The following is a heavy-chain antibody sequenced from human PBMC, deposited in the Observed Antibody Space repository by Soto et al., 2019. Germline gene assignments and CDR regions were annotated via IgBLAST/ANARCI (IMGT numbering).Heavy chain of an antibody. D-gene: IGHD6-25*01. CDR2: IYYTGST. CDR3: AKVVSGGPLDY. Sequence: SETLSLTCAVSGYSISSCYYWPWIRKPPGKRLECILAIYYTGSTTYNPSLRSRVTFSVDTSKNQFSLSLTSVTAADTAVYFCAKVVSGGPLDYWGQGTLVTGSS. J-gene: IGHJ4*02. CDR1: GYSISSCYY. V-gene: IGHV4-38-2*01.